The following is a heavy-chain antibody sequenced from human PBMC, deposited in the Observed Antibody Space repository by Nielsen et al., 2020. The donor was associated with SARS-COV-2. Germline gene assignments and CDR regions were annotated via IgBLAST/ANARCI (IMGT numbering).Heavy chain of an antibody. CDR3: AKPLPTATVTTDYFDY. CDR2: ISSSSSYI. V-gene: IGHV3-21*01. D-gene: IGHD4-11*01. Sequence: GESLKISCAASGFTFSSYSMNWVRQAPGKGLEWVSSISSSSSYIYYADSVKGRFTISRDNAKNSLYLQMNSLRAEDTAVYYCAKPLPTATVTTDYFDYWGQGTLVTVSS. CDR1: GFTFSSYS. J-gene: IGHJ4*02.